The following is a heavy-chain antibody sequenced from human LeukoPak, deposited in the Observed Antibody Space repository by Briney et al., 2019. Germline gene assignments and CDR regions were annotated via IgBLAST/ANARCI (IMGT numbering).Heavy chain of an antibody. D-gene: IGHD3-10*01. V-gene: IGHV1-18*01. Sequence: GSVKVSCKASGYPFTSYGISWVRQAPGQGLEWMGWISAYNGNTNYAQKLQGRVTMTTDSSTSTAYMELRSLRSDDTAVYYCTRSSVLWFGDAKGYWGQGTLVTVSS. CDR2: ISAYNGNT. CDR1: GYPFTSYG. J-gene: IGHJ4*02. CDR3: TRSSVLWFGDAKGY.